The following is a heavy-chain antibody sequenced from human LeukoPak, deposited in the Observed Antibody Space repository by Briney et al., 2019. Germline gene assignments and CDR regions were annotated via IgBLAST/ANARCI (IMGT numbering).Heavy chain of an antibody. Sequence: ASVKVSCKASGGTFSSYAISWVRQAPGQGLEWMGRIIPILGIANYAQKFQGRVTITADKSTCTAYMELSSLRSEDTAVYYCARHLGSSGGSYYFDYWGQGTLVTVSS. D-gene: IGHD1-26*01. CDR1: GGTFSSYA. V-gene: IGHV1-69*04. CDR3: ARHLGSSGGSYYFDY. J-gene: IGHJ4*02. CDR2: IIPILGIA.